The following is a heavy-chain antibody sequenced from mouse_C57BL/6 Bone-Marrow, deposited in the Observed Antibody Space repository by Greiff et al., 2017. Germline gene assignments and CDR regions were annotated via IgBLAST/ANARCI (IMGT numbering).Heavy chain of an antibody. CDR2: IDPENGDT. J-gene: IGHJ3*01. CDR1: GFNIKDDY. Sequence: VQLKQSGAELVRPGASVKLSCTASGFNIKDDYMHWVKQRPEQGLEWIGWIDPENGDTEYASKFQGKATITADTSSNTAYLQLSSLTSEDTAVYYCTRTRGWFAYWGQGTLVTVSA. V-gene: IGHV14-4*01. CDR3: TRTRGWFAY.